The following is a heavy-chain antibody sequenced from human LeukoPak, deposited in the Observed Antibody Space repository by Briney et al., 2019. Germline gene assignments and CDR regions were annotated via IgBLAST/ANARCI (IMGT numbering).Heavy chain of an antibody. V-gene: IGHV3-7*01. CDR1: GFTFSTYW. J-gene: IGHJ4*02. CDR2: IKQDGSEK. CDR3: ARDSAGNDY. Sequence: GGSLRLSCAASGFTFSTYWMSWVRQAPGKGPEWVANIKQDGSEKYYVDSVKGRFTISRDNAKNSLYLQMNSLRAEDTAMYYCARDSAGNDYWGQGNLVTVSS. D-gene: IGHD6-13*01.